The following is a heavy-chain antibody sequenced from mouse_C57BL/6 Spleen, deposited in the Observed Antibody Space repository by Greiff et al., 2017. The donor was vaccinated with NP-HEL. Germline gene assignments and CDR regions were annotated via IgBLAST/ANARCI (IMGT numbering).Heavy chain of an antibody. V-gene: IGHV6-3*01. CDR2: IRLKSDNYAT. J-gene: IGHJ2*01. Sequence: EVMLVESGGGLVQPGGSMKLSCVASGFTFSNYWMNWVRQSPEKGLEWVAQIRLKSDNYATHYAESVKGRFTISRDDSKSSVYLQMNNLRAEDTGIYYCTEVDSSGYVVLDYWGQGTTLTVSS. CDR1: GFTFSNYW. D-gene: IGHD3-2*02. CDR3: TEVDSSGYVVLDY.